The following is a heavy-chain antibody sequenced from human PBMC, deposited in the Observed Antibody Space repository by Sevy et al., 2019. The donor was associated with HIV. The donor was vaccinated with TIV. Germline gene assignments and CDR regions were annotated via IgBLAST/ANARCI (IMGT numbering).Heavy chain of an antibody. CDR2: ISSSSSYI. CDR1: GFTFSSYS. D-gene: IGHD6-13*01. V-gene: IGHV3-21*01. J-gene: IGHJ4*02. Sequence: GGSLRLSCAASGFTFSSYSMNWVRQAPGKGLEWVSSISSSSSYIYYADSVKGRFTISRDNAKNSLYLQMNSLRAEDTAVYYCARGRYSSSWYKDRRLHTQGGNLDYWGQGTLVTVSS. CDR3: ARGRYSSSWYKDRRLHTQGGNLDY.